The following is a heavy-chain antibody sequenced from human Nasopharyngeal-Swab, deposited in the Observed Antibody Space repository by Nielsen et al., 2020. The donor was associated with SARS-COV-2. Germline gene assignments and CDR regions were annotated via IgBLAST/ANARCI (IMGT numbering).Heavy chain of an antibody. CDR2: INHSGST. CDR3: ARAGESHVVVVAATTPSFDY. Sequence: SETLSLTCAVYGGSFSGYYWSWIRQPPGKGLEWFGEINHSGSTNYNPSLKSRVTISVDTSKNQFSLKLSSVTAADTAVYYCARAGESHVVVVAATTPSFDYWGQGTLVTVSS. V-gene: IGHV4-34*01. CDR1: GGSFSGYY. D-gene: IGHD2-15*01. J-gene: IGHJ4*02.